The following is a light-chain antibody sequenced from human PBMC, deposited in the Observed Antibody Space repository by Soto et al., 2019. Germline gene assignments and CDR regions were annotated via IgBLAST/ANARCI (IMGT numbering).Light chain of an antibody. CDR1: QSVSSTY. V-gene: IGKV3-20*01. Sequence: EIVLTQSPGNLSLSPGERATLSCRASQSVSSTYLAWYQQKHGQAPRLLIYGASSRATGIPDRFSGSGSATDFTLTISRLEPEDFAVYYCQHYGSSRTFGQGTKVE. J-gene: IGKJ1*01. CDR3: QHYGSSRT. CDR2: GAS.